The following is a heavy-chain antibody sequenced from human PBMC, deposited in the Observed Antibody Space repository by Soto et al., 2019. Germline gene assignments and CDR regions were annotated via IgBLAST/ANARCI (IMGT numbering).Heavy chain of an antibody. Sequence: SVKVSCKASGGTFSSYAISWVRLAPGQGLEWMGGIIPIFGTANYAQKFQGRVTITADESTSTAYMELSSLRSEDTAVYYCARGAYYYDSSGYYFDYWGQGTLVTVSS. J-gene: IGHJ4*02. D-gene: IGHD3-22*01. V-gene: IGHV1-69*13. CDR3: ARGAYYYDSSGYYFDY. CDR2: IIPIFGTA. CDR1: GGTFSSYA.